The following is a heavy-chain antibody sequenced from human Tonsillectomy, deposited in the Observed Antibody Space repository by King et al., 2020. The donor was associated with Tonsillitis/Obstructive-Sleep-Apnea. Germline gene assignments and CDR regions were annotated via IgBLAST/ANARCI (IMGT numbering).Heavy chain of an antibody. CDR1: RFTFSSYD. V-gene: IGHV3-30*03. Sequence: VQLVESGGGVVQPGRSLRLSCAASRFTFSSYDMHWVRQAPGKGLEWVAVISYDGSNKYFADSVKGRFTISRDNSKNTLYLQMNSLRAADTAVYYCARGHIAAAGEWDYYYGMDVWGQGTTVTVSS. CDR3: ARGHIAAAGEWDYYYGMDV. J-gene: IGHJ6*02. CDR2: ISYDGSNK. D-gene: IGHD6-13*01.